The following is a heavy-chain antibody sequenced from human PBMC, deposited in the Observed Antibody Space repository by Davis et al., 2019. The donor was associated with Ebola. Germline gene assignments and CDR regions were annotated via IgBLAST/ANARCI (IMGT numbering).Heavy chain of an antibody. CDR1: GFTFSSYA. J-gene: IGHJ6*02. CDR3: ARDVGIVVVPAVVYYYYGMDV. CDR2: ISYDGSNK. D-gene: IGHD2-2*03. Sequence: SLKISCAASGFTFSSYAMHWVRQAPGKGLEWVAVISYDGSNKYYADSVKGRFTISRDNSKNTLYLQMNSLRAEDTAVYYCARDVGIVVVPAVVYYYYGMDVWGQGTTVTVSS. V-gene: IGHV3-30-3*01.